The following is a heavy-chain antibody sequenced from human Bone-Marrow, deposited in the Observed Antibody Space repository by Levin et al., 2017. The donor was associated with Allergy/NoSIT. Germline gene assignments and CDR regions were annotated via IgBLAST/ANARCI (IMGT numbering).Heavy chain of an antibody. CDR3: ATPACSASSCYRGLLDY. Sequence: SCAASGFTFSSYAMSWVRLPPGKGLEWVSSILDSGTTTFYADPVKGRFTISRDNSKNTLYLQMNSLRAEDTAVYYCATPACSASSCYRGLLDYWGRGTLVAVSS. V-gene: IGHV3-23*01. CDR2: ILDSGTTT. D-gene: IGHD2-2*02. CDR1: GFTFSSYA. J-gene: IGHJ4*02.